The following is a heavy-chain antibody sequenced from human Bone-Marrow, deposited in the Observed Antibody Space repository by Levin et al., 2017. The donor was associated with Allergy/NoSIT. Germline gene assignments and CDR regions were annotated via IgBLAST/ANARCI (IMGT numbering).Heavy chain of an antibody. V-gene: IGHV3-30*19. CDR1: GFTFSRSG. Sequence: GGSLRLSCAASGFTFSRSGMHWVRQTPGKGLEWVAIISYDGRHDYYVDSVKGRFTISRDNSKNTLYLQMNSLRAEDTALYYCARDLWARGGYYGMDVWGQGTTVTVSS. CDR2: ISYDGRHD. J-gene: IGHJ6*02. D-gene: IGHD1-26*01. CDR3: ARDLWARGGYYGMDV.